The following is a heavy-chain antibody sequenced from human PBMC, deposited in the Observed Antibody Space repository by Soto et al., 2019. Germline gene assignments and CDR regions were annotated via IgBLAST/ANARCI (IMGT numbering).Heavy chain of an antibody. CDR3: TRGAYGFAP. V-gene: IGHV3-74*01. D-gene: IGHD4-17*01. CDR2: INSEGSST. CDR1: GFTFSSYW. Sequence: EVQLVESGGALVQPGGSLRLSCVASGFTFSSYWLHWVRQAPGKGLVWVSRINSEGSSTSYAESVKGRFTISRDNAKNTLSLQMNSLRDEDTAVYYCTRGAYGFAPWGQGTLVTVSS. J-gene: IGHJ5*02.